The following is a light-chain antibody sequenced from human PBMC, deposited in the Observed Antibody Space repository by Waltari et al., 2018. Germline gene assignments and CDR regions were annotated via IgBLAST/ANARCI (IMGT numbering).Light chain of an antibody. CDR3: QKYDRLPAT. J-gene: IGKJ1*01. V-gene: IGKV3-20*01. CDR2: AAS. Sequence: EIVLTQSPGTLSLSPGERATLSCRASQSIGKYLVWYQQKPGQAPRLRMYAASTRATGIPDRFSGSGSGTDFSLTISRLEPEDFAVYYCQKYDRLPATFGQGTKVEIK. CDR1: QSIGKY.